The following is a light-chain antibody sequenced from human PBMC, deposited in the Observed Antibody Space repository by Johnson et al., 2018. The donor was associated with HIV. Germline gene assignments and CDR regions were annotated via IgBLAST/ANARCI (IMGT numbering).Light chain of an antibody. Sequence: HSVLTQPPSVSAAPGQKVTISCSGSSSNIGNNYVSWYQQLPGTAPKLLIYDNNKRPSGITDRFSGSKSGTSATLGITGLQTGDEADYYCETWDSSLSGVFGTGTKVTVL. J-gene: IGLJ1*01. CDR2: DNN. V-gene: IGLV1-51*01. CDR1: SSNIGNNY. CDR3: ETWDSSLSGV.